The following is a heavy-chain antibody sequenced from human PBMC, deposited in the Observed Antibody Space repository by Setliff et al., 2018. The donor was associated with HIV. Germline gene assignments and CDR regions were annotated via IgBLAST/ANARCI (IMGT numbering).Heavy chain of an antibody. CDR2: IKQDGSEK. V-gene: IGHV3-7*05. CDR3: AKGTGHREGVPSWFDY. D-gene: IGHD3-10*01. J-gene: IGHJ4*02. CDR1: GFTISSYW. Sequence: PGGSLRLSCAASGFTISSYWMTWARQAPGKGLEWVANIKQDGSEKDYVDSVKGRFTISRDNAKNSLYLQMNSLRGEDTAVYFCAKGTGHREGVPSWFDYWGQGRLVTVSS.